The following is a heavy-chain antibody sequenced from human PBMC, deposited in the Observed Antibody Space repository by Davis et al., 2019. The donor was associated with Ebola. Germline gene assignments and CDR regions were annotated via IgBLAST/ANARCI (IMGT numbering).Heavy chain of an antibody. D-gene: IGHD2-2*01. CDR3: ARDSDIVVVPDAFDI. Sequence: ASVKVSCKASGYTFTSYGISWVRQAPGQGLEWMGWISAYNGNTNYAQKLQGRVTMTTDTSTSTAYMELRSLRSDDTAVYYCARDSDIVVVPDAFDIWGQGTMVTVSS. V-gene: IGHV1-18*01. CDR2: ISAYNGNT. CDR1: GYTFTSYG. J-gene: IGHJ3*02.